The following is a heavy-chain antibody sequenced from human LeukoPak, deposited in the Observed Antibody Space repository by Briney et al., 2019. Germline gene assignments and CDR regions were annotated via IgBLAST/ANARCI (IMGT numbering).Heavy chain of an antibody. CDR2: ISAYNGNT. Sequence: ASVKVSCKASGYTFTSYGISWVRQAPGQGLEWMGWISAYNGNTNYAQKLQGRVTMTTDTSTSTAYMELRSLRSDDTAVYYCARDGRVVRGVIITVPVGYWGQGTLVTVSS. CDR3: ARDGRVVRGVIITVPVGY. D-gene: IGHD3-10*01. V-gene: IGHV1-18*01. CDR1: GYTFTSYG. J-gene: IGHJ4*02.